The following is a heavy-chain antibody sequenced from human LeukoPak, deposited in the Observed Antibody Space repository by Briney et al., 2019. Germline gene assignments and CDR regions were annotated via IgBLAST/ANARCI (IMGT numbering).Heavy chain of an antibody. Sequence: SQTLSLTCTVSGGSISSGDYYWSWIRQPPGKGLEWIGYIYYSGSTYYNPSLKSRVTISVDTSKNQFSLKLSSVTAADTAVYYCARDNPYNWNYEGGYWGQGTLVTVSS. J-gene: IGHJ4*02. CDR3: ARDNPYNWNYEGGY. CDR1: GGSISSGDYY. CDR2: IYYSGST. D-gene: IGHD1-7*01. V-gene: IGHV4-30-4*01.